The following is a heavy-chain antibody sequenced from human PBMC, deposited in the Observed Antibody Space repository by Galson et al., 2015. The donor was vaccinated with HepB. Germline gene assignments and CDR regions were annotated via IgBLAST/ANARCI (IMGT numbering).Heavy chain of an antibody. D-gene: IGHD5-18*01. V-gene: IGHV3-23*01. J-gene: IGHJ5*01. CDR2: ITGKGDST. Sequence: SLRLSCAASGFAFDSHAMSWVRQAPGRGLEWISGITGKGDSTFYADPVKGRFTVSKDNSNNMLYLQMNSLRAEDAGLYFCAKGYGLFDSWGQGILVTVSS. CDR1: GFAFDSHA. CDR3: AKGYGLFDS.